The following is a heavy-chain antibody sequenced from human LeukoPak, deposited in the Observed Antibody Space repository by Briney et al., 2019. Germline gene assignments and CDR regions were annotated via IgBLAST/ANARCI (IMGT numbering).Heavy chain of an antibody. J-gene: IGHJ4*02. CDR1: GGSISSSSYY. CDR3: ARHLGVGRARGSLDY. Sequence: SETLSLTCTVSGGSISSSSYYWGWIRQPPGKGLEWIGSIYYSGSTYYNPSLKSRVTISVDTSKNQFSLKLSSVTAADTAVYYCARHLGVGRARGSLDYWGQGTLVTVSS. V-gene: IGHV4-39*01. D-gene: IGHD3-16*01. CDR2: IYYSGST.